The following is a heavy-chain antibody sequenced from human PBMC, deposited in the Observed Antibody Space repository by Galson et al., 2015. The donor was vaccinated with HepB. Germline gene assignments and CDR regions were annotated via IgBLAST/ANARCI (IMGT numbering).Heavy chain of an antibody. CDR1: GFTFSSYG. CDR3: AKGYCSSTSCYGAFDI. J-gene: IGHJ3*02. Sequence: SLRLSCAASGFTFSSYGMHWVRQAPGKGLEWVAVISYDGSNKYYADSVKGRFTISRDNSKNTLYLQMNSLRAEDTAVYYCAKGYCSSTSCYGAFDIWGQGTMVTVSS. V-gene: IGHV3-30*18. D-gene: IGHD2-2*01. CDR2: ISYDGSNK.